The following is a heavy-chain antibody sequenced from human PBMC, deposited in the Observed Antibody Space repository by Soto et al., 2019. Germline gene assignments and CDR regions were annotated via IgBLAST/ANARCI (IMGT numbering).Heavy chain of an antibody. CDR3: ASRSSGWYFDY. J-gene: IGHJ4*02. Sequence: PGGSLRLSCAASGFTFSSYAMSWVRQAPGKGLEWVSVISGSGGSTYYADSVKGRFTISRDNSKNTLHLQMNSLRAEDTAVYYCASRSSGWYFDYWGQGTLVTVSS. CDR2: ISGSGGST. CDR1: GFTFSSYA. V-gene: IGHV3-23*01. D-gene: IGHD6-19*01.